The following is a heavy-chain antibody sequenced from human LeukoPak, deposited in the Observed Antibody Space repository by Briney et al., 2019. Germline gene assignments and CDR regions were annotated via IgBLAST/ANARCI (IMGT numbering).Heavy chain of an antibody. CDR2: INWDGTST. Sequence: GGSLRLSCASSGFTFDDYTMNWVRQAPGKGLEWVSLINWDGTSTFYADSVKGRVTISRDNSKNSLYLQMNNVRIEDTALYFCSRSGVVVVGPRGNYMDVWGKGTTVTVAS. D-gene: IGHD2-15*01. V-gene: IGHV3-43*01. CDR3: SRSGVVVVGPRGNYMDV. J-gene: IGHJ6*03. CDR1: GFTFDDYT.